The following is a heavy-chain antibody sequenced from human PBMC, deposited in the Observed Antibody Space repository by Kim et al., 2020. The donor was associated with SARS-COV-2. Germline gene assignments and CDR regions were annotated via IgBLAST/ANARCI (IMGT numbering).Heavy chain of an antibody. CDR1: AGSISGNW. J-gene: IGHJ5*02. CDR2: ISHSGGT. Sequence: SETLSLTCAVSAGSISGNWWTWVRQPPGKGLEWIGEISHSGGTNYNPSLKRRVTISVDKPKNQFSLKLRSVTAADTAVYYCARLVSDSGNYFWFDPWGQGTLVTVYS. CDR3: ARLVSDSGNYFWFDP. D-gene: IGHD1-26*01. V-gene: IGHV4-4*02.